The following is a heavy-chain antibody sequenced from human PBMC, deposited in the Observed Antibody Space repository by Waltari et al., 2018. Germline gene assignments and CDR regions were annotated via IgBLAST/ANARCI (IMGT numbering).Heavy chain of an antibody. D-gene: IGHD2-15*01. CDR2: IYYTGHT. CDR1: GGSISSGDYY. J-gene: IGHJ4*02. V-gene: IGHV4-30-4*08. CDR3: ARSLHIVMVVAFTPGV. Sequence: QVHLQESGPGLVKSSQTLSLTCTVSGGSISSGDYYWSWIRQPPGKGLEYIGYIYYTGHTDYNPSLKSRVTILRDTSKNQFSLNLTSVTAADTAVYYCARSLHIVMVVAFTPGVWGQGTLVTVSS.